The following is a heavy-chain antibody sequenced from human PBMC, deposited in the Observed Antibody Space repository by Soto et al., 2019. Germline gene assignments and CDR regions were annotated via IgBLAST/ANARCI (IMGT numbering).Heavy chain of an antibody. CDR2: FFIGGNT. Sequence: PSETLSLTCTVSGGSISSSTYYWGWMRQPPGKGLEWIASFFIGGNTYYNPSLKSRVTISVDTSKNQFSLKLNSVTAADTAMFYCATQGFYRMGVWGRGTTVTVSS. CDR1: GGSISSSTYY. J-gene: IGHJ6*02. V-gene: IGHV4-39*07. CDR3: ATQGFYRMGV.